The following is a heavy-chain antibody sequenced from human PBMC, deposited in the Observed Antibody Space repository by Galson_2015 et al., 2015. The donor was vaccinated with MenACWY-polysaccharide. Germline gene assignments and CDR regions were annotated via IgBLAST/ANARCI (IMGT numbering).Heavy chain of an antibody. V-gene: IGHV3-33*01. CDR1: GSRFSNSG. J-gene: IGHJ3*02. CDR2: IQYDGSNT. D-gene: IGHD2-2*01. CDR3: AREGSRIVFHAFDI. Sequence: LRLSCAASGSRFSNSGLHWVRQAPGKGLEWVAVIQYDGSNTVYADSVKGRFTISRDNSKNTVFLEMNTLGVEDTAVYYCAREGSRIVFHAFDIWGQGTMVTVSP.